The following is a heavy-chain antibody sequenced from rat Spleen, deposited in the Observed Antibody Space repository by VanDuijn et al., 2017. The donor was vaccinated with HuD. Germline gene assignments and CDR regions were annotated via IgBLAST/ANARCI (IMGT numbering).Heavy chain of an antibody. V-gene: IGHV2-32*01. Sequence: EWMGVMWSDGDTSYNSALKSRLSISRDTSKSQVFLKMSSLQTEDTATYYCARSRPYYFDYWGQGVMVTVSS. CDR3: ARSRPYYFDY. J-gene: IGHJ2*01. CDR2: MWSDGDT. D-gene: IGHD4-2*01.